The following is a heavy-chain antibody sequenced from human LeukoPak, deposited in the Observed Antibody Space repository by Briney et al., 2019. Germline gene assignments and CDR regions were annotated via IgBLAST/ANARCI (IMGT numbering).Heavy chain of an antibody. V-gene: IGHV4-59*01. D-gene: IGHD2-2*01. CDR2: IYYSGST. J-gene: IGHJ3*01. CDR1: GGSISSYY. CDR3: AREDAQEGTNAFDV. Sequence: PSETLSLTCTVSGGSISSYYWSWIRQPPGKGLEWIGYIYYSGSTNYNPSLKSRVTISVDTSKNQFSLKLTSVTAADTAVYYCAREDAQEGTNAFDVWGQGTMVTVSS.